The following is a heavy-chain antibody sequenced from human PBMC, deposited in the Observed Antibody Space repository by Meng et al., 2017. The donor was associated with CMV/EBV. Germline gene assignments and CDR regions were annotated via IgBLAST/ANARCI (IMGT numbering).Heavy chain of an antibody. CDR3: TKDRLVGATTGFDF. J-gene: IGHJ4*02. CDR1: GFTFSTYG. Sequence: GQRVASGGGVGQPGGSLRLSCVASGFTFSTYGMHWVRQAPGKGLEWVTFIRYDGSREYYADSVKGRFTISRDNSKNTLYLQMNNLRAEDTAVYYCTKDRLVGATTGFDFWGQGTLVTVSS. V-gene: IGHV3-30*02. CDR2: IRYDGSRE. D-gene: IGHD1-26*01.